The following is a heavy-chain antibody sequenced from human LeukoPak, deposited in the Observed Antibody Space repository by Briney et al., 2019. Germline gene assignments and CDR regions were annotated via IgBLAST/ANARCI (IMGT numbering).Heavy chain of an antibody. V-gene: IGHV3-48*04. CDR2: ISSSSSTI. CDR1: GFTFSSYS. J-gene: IGHJ4*02. D-gene: IGHD5-24*01. CDR3: ATPARRDDLPPGY. Sequence: PGGSLRLSCAASGFTFSSYSMNWVRQAPGKGLEWVSYISSSSSTIYYADSAKGRFTISRDNAKNSLYLPMNSLRAEDTAVYYCATPARRDDLPPGYWGQGTLVTVSS.